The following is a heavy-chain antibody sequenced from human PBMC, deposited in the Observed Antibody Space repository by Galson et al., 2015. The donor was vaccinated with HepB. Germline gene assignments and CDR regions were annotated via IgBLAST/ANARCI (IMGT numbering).Heavy chain of an antibody. CDR1: GFSLSNARMG. CDR3: ARIYYDSSGYYYVSGYYYYMDV. J-gene: IGHJ6*03. V-gene: IGHV2-26*01. Sequence: PALVKPTQTLTLTCTVSGFSLSNARMGVSWIRQPPGKALEWLAHTFSNDEKSYSTSLKSRLTISKDTSKSQVVLTMTNMDPVDTATYYCARIYYDSSGYYYVSGYYYYMDVWGKGTTVTVSS. CDR2: TFSNDEK. D-gene: IGHD3-22*01.